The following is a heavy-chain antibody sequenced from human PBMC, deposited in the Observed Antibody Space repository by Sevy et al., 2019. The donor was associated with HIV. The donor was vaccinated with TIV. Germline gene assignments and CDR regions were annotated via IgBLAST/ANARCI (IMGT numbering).Heavy chain of an antibody. CDR3: AKDDYYGSGSYYYYYYGMDV. J-gene: IGHJ6*02. CDR2: IWYDGRNK. D-gene: IGHD3-10*01. V-gene: IGHV3-33*06. Sequence: GGSLRLSCAAFGFAYSGYGMHWVRQAPGKGLEWVAVIWYDGRNKEYADSVKGRFTISRDNSKTTLYLQMNSLRAEDTAVYYCAKDDYYGSGSYYYYYYGMDVWGQGTTVTVSS. CDR1: GFAYSGYG.